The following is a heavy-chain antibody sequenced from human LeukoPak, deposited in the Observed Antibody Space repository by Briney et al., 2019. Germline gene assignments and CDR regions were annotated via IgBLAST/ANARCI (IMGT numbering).Heavy chain of an antibody. J-gene: IGHJ3*02. CDR1: GHTFTSYG. CDR3: ARDVGYSPPWSDAFDI. D-gene: IGHD5-18*01. Sequence: GASVKVSCKASGHTFTSYGISWVRQAPGQGLEWMGWISAYNGNTNYAQKLQGRVTMTTDTSTSTAYMELRSLRSDDTAVYYCARDVGYSPPWSDAFDIWGQGTMVTVSS. V-gene: IGHV1-18*01. CDR2: ISAYNGNT.